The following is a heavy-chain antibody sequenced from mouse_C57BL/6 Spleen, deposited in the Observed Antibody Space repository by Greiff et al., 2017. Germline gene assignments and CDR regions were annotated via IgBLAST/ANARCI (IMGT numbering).Heavy chain of an antibody. J-gene: IGHJ2*01. CDR2: ISDGGSYT. CDR3: ARGNDGSDY. D-gene: IGHD2-3*01. CDR1: GFTFSSYA. V-gene: IGHV5-4*03. Sequence: VKLMESGGGLVKPGGSLKLSCAASGFTFSSYAMSWVRQTPEKRLEWVATISDGGSYTYYPDNVKGRFTISRENAKNNLYLQMSHLKSEDTAMYYCARGNDGSDYWGQGTTLTVSS.